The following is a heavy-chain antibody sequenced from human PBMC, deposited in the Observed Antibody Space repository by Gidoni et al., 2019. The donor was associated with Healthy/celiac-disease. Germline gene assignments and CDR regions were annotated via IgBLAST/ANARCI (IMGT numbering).Heavy chain of an antibody. Sequence: EVQLLESGGGLVQPGGSLRLSCAASGFTISSYAMSWVRQAPGKGRAWVSAISGSVGSTYYADSVKGRFTSSRDNSKNTLYLQMNSLRAEDTAVYYCAKDPAGQWLDWFDPWGQGTLVTVSS. CDR2: ISGSVGST. D-gene: IGHD6-19*01. V-gene: IGHV3-23*01. CDR1: GFTISSYA. J-gene: IGHJ5*02. CDR3: AKDPAGQWLDWFDP.